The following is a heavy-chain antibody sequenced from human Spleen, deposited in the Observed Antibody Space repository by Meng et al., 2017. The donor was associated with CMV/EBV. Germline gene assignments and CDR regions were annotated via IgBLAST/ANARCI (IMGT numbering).Heavy chain of an antibody. CDR1: GGSFSDYY. Sequence: SETLSLTCAVYGGSFSDYYWSWIRQPPGKGLEWIGEINHSGSTKYNPSLKSRVTISVDTSKNQFSLKLSSVTAADTAVYYCARGPRYASGSYRYQYYGMDVWGQGTTVTVSS. D-gene: IGHD3-10*01. CDR2: INHSGST. CDR3: ARGPRYASGSYRYQYYGMDV. J-gene: IGHJ6*02. V-gene: IGHV4-34*01.